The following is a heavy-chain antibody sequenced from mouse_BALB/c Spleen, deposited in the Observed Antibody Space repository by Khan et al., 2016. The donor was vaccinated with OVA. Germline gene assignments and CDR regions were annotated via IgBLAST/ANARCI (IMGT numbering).Heavy chain of an antibody. CDR3: ASFYYCGSSFSY. J-gene: IGHJ3*01. CDR1: GYSITSGYS. Sequence: EVQLQESGPDLVKPSQSLSLTCTVTGYSITSGYSWHWIRQFPGNRLEWMAYIHYSGSTNYNPSLKSRISITRDTSKNQFFLQLNSVTPENTATYFCASFYYCGSSFSYWGQETLFTVSA. V-gene: IGHV3-1*02. CDR2: IHYSGST. D-gene: IGHD1-1*01.